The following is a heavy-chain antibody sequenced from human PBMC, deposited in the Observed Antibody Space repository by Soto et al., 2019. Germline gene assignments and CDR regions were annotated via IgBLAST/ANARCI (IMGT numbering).Heavy chain of an antibody. V-gene: IGHV1-69*01. Sequence: QVQLVQSGAEVKKPGSSVKVSCKASGGTFSSYAISWVRQAPGQGLEWMGGIIPIFGTANYAQKFQGRVTITADESTSTAYMELRSLRSEDAAVYYCARVDCSGGSCNRGDFDPWGQGTLVTVSS. CDR3: ARVDCSGGSCNRGDFDP. J-gene: IGHJ5*02. D-gene: IGHD2-15*01. CDR2: IIPIFGTA. CDR1: GGTFSSYA.